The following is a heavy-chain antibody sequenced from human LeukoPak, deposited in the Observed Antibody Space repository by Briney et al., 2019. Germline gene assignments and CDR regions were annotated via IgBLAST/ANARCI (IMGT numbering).Heavy chain of an antibody. CDR2: IYYSGST. Sequence: PSETLSLTCAVSGGSISSGNWWSWVRQPPGKGLEWIGYIYYSGSTYYNPSLKSRVTISVDTSKNQFSLKLSSVTAADTAVYYCARVAAAGMVTLPFDYWGQGTLVTVSS. CDR1: GGSISSGNW. CDR3: ARVAAAGMVTLPFDY. V-gene: IGHV4-31*11. D-gene: IGHD6-13*01. J-gene: IGHJ4*02.